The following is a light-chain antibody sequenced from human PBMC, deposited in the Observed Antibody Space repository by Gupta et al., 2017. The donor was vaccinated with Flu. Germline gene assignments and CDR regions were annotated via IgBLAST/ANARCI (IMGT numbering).Light chain of an antibody. J-gene: IGKJ4*01. V-gene: IGKV4-1*01. CDR3: QQYYNTPLT. Sequence: DIVMTQSPDSLAVPLGERATINCKSSQSVLYSSDNKNYLAWYQQKPGQPPNLLIYWASARESGVPDRFSGSGSATDFTLTISSLQAEDVAVYFCQQYYNTPLTFGGGTKVEIK. CDR2: WAS. CDR1: QSVLYSSDNKNY.